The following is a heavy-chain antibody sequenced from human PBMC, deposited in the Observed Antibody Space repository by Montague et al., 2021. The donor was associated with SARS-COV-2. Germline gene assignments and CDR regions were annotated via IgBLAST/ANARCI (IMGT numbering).Heavy chain of an antibody. V-gene: IGHV6-1*01. CDR3: ARDGDYGGTWYSFLQN. CDR1: GDSVSSDTAA. D-gene: IGHD4-17*01. J-gene: IGHJ1*01. Sequence: CAISGDSVSSDTAAWHWIRQSPSRCLEWLGRTFYRSQWHTDSAASVRSRISFSGDISKNQFSLHLNSVTPEDTAIYYCARDGDYGGTWYSFLQNWGQGTLVIVSS. CDR2: TFYRSQWHT.